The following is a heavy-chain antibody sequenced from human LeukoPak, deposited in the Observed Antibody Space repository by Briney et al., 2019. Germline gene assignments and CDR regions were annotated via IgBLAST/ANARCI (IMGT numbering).Heavy chain of an antibody. CDR1: GGSISRYY. CDR2: IYYSGST. V-gene: IGHV4-59*01. D-gene: IGHD3-22*01. J-gene: IGHJ4*02. Sequence: SETLSLTCTVSGGSISRYYWSWIRQPPGKGLEWIGYIYYSGSTIYNPSLKSRVTISVDTSKNQFSLKLSSVTAADTAVYYCARPRYYYDSSGYYAYWGQGTLVTVSS. CDR3: ARPRYYYDSSGYYAY.